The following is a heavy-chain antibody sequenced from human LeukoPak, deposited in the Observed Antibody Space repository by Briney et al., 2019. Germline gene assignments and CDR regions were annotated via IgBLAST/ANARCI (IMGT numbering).Heavy chain of an antibody. D-gene: IGHD1-26*01. Sequence: SETLSLTCTVSGGSISSSSYYWGWIRQPPGKGLEWIGSIYYSGSTYYNPSLKSRVTITVDTSKNQFSLKLSSVTAADTAVYYCARHTGEWEPTIDYWGQGTLVTVSS. CDR3: ARHTGEWEPTIDY. V-gene: IGHV4-39*01. CDR1: GGSISSSSYY. J-gene: IGHJ4*02. CDR2: IYYSGST.